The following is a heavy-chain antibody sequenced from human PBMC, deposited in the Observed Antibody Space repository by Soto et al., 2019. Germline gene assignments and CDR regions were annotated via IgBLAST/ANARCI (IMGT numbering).Heavy chain of an antibody. J-gene: IGHJ6*03. CDR2: IYYSGST. CDR1: GGSISSYY. V-gene: IGHV4-59*01. Sequence: SETLSLTCTVSGGSISSYYWSWIRQSPGKGLEWIGYIYYSGSTNYNPSLKSRVTISVDTSKNQFSLKLSSVTAADTAVYYCARVDYYYYYMDVWGKGTTVTVSS. CDR3: ARVDYYYYYMDV.